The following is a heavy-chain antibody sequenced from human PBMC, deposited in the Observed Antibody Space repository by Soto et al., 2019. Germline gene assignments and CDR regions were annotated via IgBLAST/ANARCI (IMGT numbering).Heavy chain of an antibody. V-gene: IGHV3-21*01. CDR1: GFTFRTYT. CDR2: IRGFSPYT. Sequence: EVQLVESGGGLVKPGGSLRLSCISSGFTFRTYTMNWVPKAPGKGLEWVSGIRGFSPYTFYAESVKGRFTISRDNAKNSLYLQMNSLRAEDTAVYYCARDRGYDAHDYYYNAMDVWGQGTTVTVSS. CDR3: ARDRGYDAHDYYYNAMDV. J-gene: IGHJ6*02. D-gene: IGHD3-10*01.